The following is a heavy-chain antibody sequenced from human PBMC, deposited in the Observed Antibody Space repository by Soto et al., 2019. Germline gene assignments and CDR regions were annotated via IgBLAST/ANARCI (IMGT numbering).Heavy chain of an antibody. J-gene: IGHJ4*02. D-gene: IGHD7-27*01. V-gene: IGHV3-7*03. CDR3: VREWGRLRPDY. CDR2: IKKDGGGE. CDR1: GFTFSDYW. Sequence: PGGSLRLSCAASGFTFSDYWMNCVRQAPGKGLEWVANIKKDGGGELYVDSVKARFTISRDNAKNSLFLQMNSLRAEDTAVDDCVREWGRLRPDYWGQGTLVTVSS.